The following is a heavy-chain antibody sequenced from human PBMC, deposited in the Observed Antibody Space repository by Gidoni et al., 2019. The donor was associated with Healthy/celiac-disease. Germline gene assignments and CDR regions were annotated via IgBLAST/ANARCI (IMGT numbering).Heavy chain of an antibody. D-gene: IGHD1-26*01. J-gene: IGHJ2*01. V-gene: IGHV4-61*02. Sequence: QVQLQESGPGLVKPSQTLSLTCTVSGGSINSGTYYWSWIRQPAGKGLEWIGRIYTSGSTNYNPSLKSRVTISVDTSKNQFSLKLSSVTAADTAVYYCARELSGSYKLGYFDLWGRGTLVTVSS. CDR3: ARELSGSYKLGYFDL. CDR2: IYTSGST. CDR1: GGSINSGTYY.